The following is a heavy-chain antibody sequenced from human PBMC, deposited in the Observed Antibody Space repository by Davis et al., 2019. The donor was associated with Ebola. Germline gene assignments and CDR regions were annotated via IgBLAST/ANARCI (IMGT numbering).Heavy chain of an antibody. CDR3: TTSEMIVVVTPTNFDY. J-gene: IGHJ4*02. CDR1: GFTFSNAW. Sequence: GESLKISCAASGFTFSNAWMNWVRQAPGKGLEWVGRIKSKTDGGTTDYAAPVKGRFTISRDDSKNTLYLQMNSLKTEDTAVYYCTTSEMIVVVTPTNFDYWGQGTLVTVSS. CDR2: IKSKTDGGTT. V-gene: IGHV3-15*07. D-gene: IGHD3-22*01.